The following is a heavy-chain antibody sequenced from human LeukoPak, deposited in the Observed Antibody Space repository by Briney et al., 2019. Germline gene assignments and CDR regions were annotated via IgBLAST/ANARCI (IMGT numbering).Heavy chain of an antibody. J-gene: IGHJ6*02. CDR2: ITDSGDGT. V-gene: IGHV3-23*01. CDR3: ARVLNHYYGMDV. CDR1: GFTLSSSA. Sequence: GGSLRLSCAASGFTLSSSAMSWVRQAPRKGLEWVSSITDSGDGTYYADSVKGRFTISRDDAKNSLYLQMNSLRAEDTAVYYCARVLNHYYGMDVWGQGTTVTVSS.